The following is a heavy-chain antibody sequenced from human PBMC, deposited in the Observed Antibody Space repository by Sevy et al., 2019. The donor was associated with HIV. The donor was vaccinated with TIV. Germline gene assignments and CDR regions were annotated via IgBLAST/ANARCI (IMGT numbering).Heavy chain of an antibody. CDR3: TRDQTVRYDFTQKPPKYYYYGMDV. D-gene: IGHD3-3*01. CDR1: GFTFGDYA. J-gene: IGHJ6*02. CDR2: IRSKAYGGTT. V-gene: IGHV3-49*03. Sequence: GGSLRLSCTASGFTFGDYAMSWFRQAPGKGLEWVGFIRSKAYGGTTEYAASVKGRFTISRDDSKSIAYLQMNSLKTEDTAVYYCTRDQTVRYDFTQKPPKYYYYGMDVWGQGTTVTVSS.